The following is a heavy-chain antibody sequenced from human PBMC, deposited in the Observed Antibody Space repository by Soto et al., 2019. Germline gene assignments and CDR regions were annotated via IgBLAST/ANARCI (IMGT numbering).Heavy chain of an antibody. CDR2: IKSKTDGGTT. J-gene: IGHJ4*02. CDR1: GFTFSNAW. D-gene: IGHD3-3*01. CDR3: TATNYDFWSGYFDY. Sequence: EVQLVESGGGLVKPGGSLRLSCAASGFTFSNAWMSWVRQAPGKGLEWVGRIKSKTDGGTTDYAAPVKGRFTISRDDSKNTLYLQMNSLKTEDTAVYYCTATNYDFWSGYFDYWGQGTLVTVSS. V-gene: IGHV3-15*01.